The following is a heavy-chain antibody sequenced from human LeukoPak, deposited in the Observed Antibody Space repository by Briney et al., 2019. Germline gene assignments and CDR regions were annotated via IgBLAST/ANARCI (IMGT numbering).Heavy chain of an antibody. V-gene: IGHV4-34*01. Sequence: SETLSLTCAVYGGSFSGYYWSWLRQPPGKGLEWIGEINHSGSTNYNPSLKSRVTISVDTSKNQFSLKLSSVAAADTAVYYCAREVKSYYDFWSGYYIWFDPWGQGTLVTVSS. CDR3: AREVKSYYDFWSGYYIWFDP. D-gene: IGHD3-3*01. CDR1: GGSFSGYY. J-gene: IGHJ5*02. CDR2: INHSGST.